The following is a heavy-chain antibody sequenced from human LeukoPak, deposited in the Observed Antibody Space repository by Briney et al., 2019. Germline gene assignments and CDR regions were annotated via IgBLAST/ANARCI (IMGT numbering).Heavy chain of an antibody. J-gene: IGHJ4*02. V-gene: IGHV3-11*06. Sequence: GGSLRLSCAASGFTFSDYYMSWIRQAPGKGLEWVSYISSSSSYTNYADSVKGRFTISRDNAKNSLYLQMNSLRAEDTAVYYCARVGTIAVAAIDYWGQGTLVTVSS. CDR1: GFTFSDYY. CDR2: ISSSSSYT. CDR3: ARVGTIAVAAIDY. D-gene: IGHD6-19*01.